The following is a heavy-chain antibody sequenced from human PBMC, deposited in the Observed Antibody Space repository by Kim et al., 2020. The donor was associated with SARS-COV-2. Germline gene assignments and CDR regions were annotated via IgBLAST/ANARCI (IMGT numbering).Heavy chain of an antibody. Sequence: GGSLRLSCAASGFTFSSYGMHWVRQAPGKGLEWVAVISYDGSNKYYADSVKGRFTISRDNSKNTLYLQMNSLRAEDTAVYYCAKDQTCSSTSCWPHTPKQYAMDVWGQGTTVTVSS. V-gene: IGHV3-30*18. D-gene: IGHD2-2*01. CDR2: ISYDGSNK. CDR1: GFTFSSYG. J-gene: IGHJ6*02. CDR3: AKDQTCSSTSCWPHTPKQYAMDV.